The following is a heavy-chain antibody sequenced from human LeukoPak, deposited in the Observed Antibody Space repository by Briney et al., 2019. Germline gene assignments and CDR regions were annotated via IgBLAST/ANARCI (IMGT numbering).Heavy chain of an antibody. V-gene: IGHV3-20*04. J-gene: IGHJ4*02. D-gene: IGHD4-17*01. CDR1: GFTFDDYG. CDR3: ARGGTTVTTSHFDY. Sequence: GGSLGLSCAASGFTFDDYGMSWVRQAPGKGLEWVSGINWNGGSTGYADSVKGRFTISRDNAKNSLYLQMNSLRAEDTALYYCARGGTTVTTSHFDYWGQGTLVTVSS. CDR2: INWNGGST.